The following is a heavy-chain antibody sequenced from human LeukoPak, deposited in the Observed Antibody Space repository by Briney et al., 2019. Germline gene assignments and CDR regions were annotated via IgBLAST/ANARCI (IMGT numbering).Heavy chain of an antibody. CDR1: GFTFSSYS. D-gene: IGHD2-15*01. J-gene: IGHJ6*02. CDR3: AREYVVVVAATPIYYYYGMDV. V-gene: IGHV3-21*01. Sequence: GGSLRLSCAASGFTFSSYSMNWVRQAPGKGLEWVLSISSSSSYIYYADSVKGRFTISRDNAKNSLYLQMNSLRAEDTAVYYCAREYVVVVAATPIYYYYGMDVWGQGTTVTVSS. CDR2: ISSSSSYI.